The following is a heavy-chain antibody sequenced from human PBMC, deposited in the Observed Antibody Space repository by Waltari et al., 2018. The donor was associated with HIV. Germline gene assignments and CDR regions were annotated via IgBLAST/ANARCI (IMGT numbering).Heavy chain of an antibody. V-gene: IGHV3-9*01. CDR3: AKDGQFAAP. Sequence: EVKLVESGGGVVQPGRSLSRSCAASGLPFDNYAMHWVRQAPGKGLEWVSGISWNSGSIGYADSVKGRFTISRDNAKNSLYLQMNSLRAEDTALYYCAKDGQFAAPWGQGTLVTVSS. J-gene: IGHJ5*02. CDR2: ISWNSGSI. CDR1: GLPFDNYA.